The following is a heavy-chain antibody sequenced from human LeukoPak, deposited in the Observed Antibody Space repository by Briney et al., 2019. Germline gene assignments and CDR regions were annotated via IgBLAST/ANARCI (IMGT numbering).Heavy chain of an antibody. J-gene: IGHJ4*02. CDR2: INHSGST. D-gene: IGHD3-10*01. Sequence: SETLSLTCAVYGGSFSGYYWSWIRQPPGKGLEWIGEINHSGSTNYNPSLKSRVTISVDTSKNQFSLKLSSVTAADTAVYYCARTKAHYYGSGSYYNPLDYWGQGTLVTVSS. CDR3: ARTKAHYYGSGSYYNPLDY. CDR1: GGSFSGYY. V-gene: IGHV4-34*01.